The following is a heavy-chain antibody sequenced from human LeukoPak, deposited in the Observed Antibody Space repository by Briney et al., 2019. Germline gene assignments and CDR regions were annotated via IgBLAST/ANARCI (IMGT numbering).Heavy chain of an antibody. J-gene: IGHJ4*02. D-gene: IGHD3-22*01. CDR1: GGSISSSNW. CDR2: IYHSGST. Sequence: SETLSLTCAVSGGSISSSNWWSWVRQPPGKGLEWIGEIYHSGSTYYNPSLKSRVTISVDTSKNQFSLKLSSVTAADTAVYYCARGMNYYDSSGTFDYWGQGTLVTVSS. CDR3: ARGMNYYDSSGTFDY. V-gene: IGHV4-4*02.